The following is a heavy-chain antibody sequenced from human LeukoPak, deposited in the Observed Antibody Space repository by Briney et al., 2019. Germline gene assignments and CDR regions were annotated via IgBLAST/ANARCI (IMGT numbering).Heavy chain of an antibody. J-gene: IGHJ4*02. CDR2: VYYSGNT. CDR1: GHSISTYY. V-gene: IGHV4-59*01. Sequence: SETLSLTCTVSGHSISTYYWSWIRQPPGKGLEWIGYVYYSGNTNLNPSLKSRVTLSIDTSKNQFSLTLSSVTAADTAVYYCARVGSGNFDSWGQGTLVTVSS. D-gene: IGHD1-26*01. CDR3: ARVGSGNFDS.